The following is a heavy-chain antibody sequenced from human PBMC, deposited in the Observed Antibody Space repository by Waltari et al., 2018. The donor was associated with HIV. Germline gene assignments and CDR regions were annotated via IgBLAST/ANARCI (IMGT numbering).Heavy chain of an antibody. V-gene: IGHV3-15*06. J-gene: IGHJ4*02. CDR3: LTHYYDRGF. CDR1: ALPFPNAW. D-gene: IGHD3-22*01. CDR2: IKSKSDGGTI. Sequence: EVYLVESGGGLVEPGASLRLTCASTALPFPNAWMNWVRRAPGKGLEWIGLIKSKSDGGTIHYATPVKGRFTISRDDSQSMFYLQMTSLTAEDTAVYYCLTHYYDRGFWGQGTLVTVSS.